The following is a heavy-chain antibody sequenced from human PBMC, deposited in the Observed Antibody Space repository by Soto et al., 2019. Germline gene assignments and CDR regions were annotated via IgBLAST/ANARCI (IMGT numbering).Heavy chain of an antibody. J-gene: IGHJ4*02. D-gene: IGHD3-22*01. CDR2: IYYSGST. V-gene: IGHV4-61*01. CDR1: GGSVSSGSYY. CDR3: ARSIVVVRLYDY. Sequence: QVQLQESGPGLVKPSETLSLTCTVSGGSVSSGSYYWSWIRQPPGKGLEWIGYIYYSGSTNYNPSLKSRVTISVDTSKNQFSLKLSSVTAADTAVYYCARSIVVVRLYDYWGQGTLVTVSS.